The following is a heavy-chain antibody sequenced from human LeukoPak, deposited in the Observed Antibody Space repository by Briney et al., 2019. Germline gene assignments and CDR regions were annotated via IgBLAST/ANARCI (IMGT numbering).Heavy chain of an antibody. V-gene: IGHV4-39*07. Sequence: SETLSLTCTVSGGSISSGGYYWGWIRQPPGKGLEWIGSIYHSGSTYYNPSLKSRVTISVDTSKNQFSLKLSSVTAADTAVYYCARDRRITMVRGPGGWFDPWGQGTLVTVSS. J-gene: IGHJ5*02. CDR2: IYHSGST. D-gene: IGHD3-10*01. CDR3: ARDRRITMVRGPGGWFDP. CDR1: GGSISSGGYY.